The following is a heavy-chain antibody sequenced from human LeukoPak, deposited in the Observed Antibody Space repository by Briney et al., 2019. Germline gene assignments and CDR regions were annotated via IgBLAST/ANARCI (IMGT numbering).Heavy chain of an antibody. D-gene: IGHD4-23*01. Sequence: PSETLSLTCTVSGGSISSYYWSWIRQPPGKGLEWTGYIYYSGSTNYNPSLKSRVTISVDTSKNQFSLKLSSVTAADTAVYYCARLGPSTVVRHHYYYYYDMDVWGQGTTVTVSS. V-gene: IGHV4-59*08. CDR1: GGSISSYY. CDR3: ARLGPSTVVRHHYYYYYDMDV. CDR2: IYYSGST. J-gene: IGHJ6*02.